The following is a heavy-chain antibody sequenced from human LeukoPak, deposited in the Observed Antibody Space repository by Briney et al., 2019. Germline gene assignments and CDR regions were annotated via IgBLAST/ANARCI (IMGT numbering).Heavy chain of an antibody. V-gene: IGHV4-34*01. D-gene: IGHD3-3*01. J-gene: IGHJ6*02. CDR1: RGSFSGYY. CDR3: ARGPSEHVLRFLEWSTYYYGMDV. CDR2: INHSGST. Sequence: SETLSLTCAVYRGSFSGYYWSWIRQPPGKGLEWIGQINHSGSTNYNPSLGSRVTISVDTSKNQFSLKLSSVTAADTAVYYCARGPSEHVLRFLEWSTYYYGMDVWGQGTTVTVSS.